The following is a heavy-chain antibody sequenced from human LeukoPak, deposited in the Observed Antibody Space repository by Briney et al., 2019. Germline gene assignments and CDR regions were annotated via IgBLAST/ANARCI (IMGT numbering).Heavy chain of an antibody. J-gene: IGHJ6*02. CDR1: GFTFSSYA. CDR3: ARDLTTVVDTYYYYYGMDV. V-gene: IGHV3-30-3*01. Sequence: GRSLRLSCAASGFTFSSYAMHWVRQAPGKGLEWVAVISYDGSNKYYADSVKGRFTISRDNSKNTLYLQMNSLRAEDTAVYYCARDLTTVVDTYYYYYGMDVWGQGTTVTVSS. D-gene: IGHD4-23*01. CDR2: ISYDGSNK.